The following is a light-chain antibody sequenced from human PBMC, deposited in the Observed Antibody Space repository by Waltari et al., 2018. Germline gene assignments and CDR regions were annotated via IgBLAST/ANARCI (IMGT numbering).Light chain of an antibody. V-gene: IGKV3-20*01. CDR3: QKYESLPAT. J-gene: IGKJ1*01. CDR1: QSVSKY. CDR2: HAS. Sequence: EIVLTQSPGTLSLSPGERATISCRASQSVSKYLAWYQQKPGQAPRLLIYHASTRATGIPDRFSGSGSGTDFSLTISRLEPEDFAVYYCQKYESLPATFGQGTKVEIK.